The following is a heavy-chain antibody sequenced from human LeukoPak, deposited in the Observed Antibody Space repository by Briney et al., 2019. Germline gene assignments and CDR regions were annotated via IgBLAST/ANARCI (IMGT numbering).Heavy chain of an antibody. V-gene: IGHV3-23*01. CDR3: ARGPGYSSSWFEYFQH. CDR2: ISGSGGST. Sequence: GGSLRLSCAASGFTFSSYAMSWVRQAPGKGLEWVSAISGSGGSTYYADSVKGRFTISRDNAKSSLYLQMNSLRAEDTAVYYCARGPGYSSSWFEYFQHWGQGTLVTVSS. J-gene: IGHJ1*01. CDR1: GFTFSSYA. D-gene: IGHD6-13*01.